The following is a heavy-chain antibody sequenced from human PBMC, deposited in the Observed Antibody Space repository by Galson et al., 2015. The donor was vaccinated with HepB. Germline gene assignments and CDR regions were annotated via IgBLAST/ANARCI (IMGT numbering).Heavy chain of an antibody. J-gene: IGHJ3*02. CDR2: INPSGGST. CDR1: GYTFTSYY. D-gene: IGHD3-10*01. Sequence: SVKVSCKASGYTFTSYYMHWVRQAPGQGLEWMGIINPSGGSTSYAQKFQGRVTMTRDTSTSTVYMELSSLRSEDTAVYYCARGAPFIGRIWFGELPPSAFDIWGQGTMVTVSS. V-gene: IGHV1-46*03. CDR3: ARGAPFIGRIWFGELPPSAFDI.